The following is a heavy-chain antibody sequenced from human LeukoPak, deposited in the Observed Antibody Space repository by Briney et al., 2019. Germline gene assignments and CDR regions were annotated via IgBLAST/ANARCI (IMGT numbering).Heavy chain of an antibody. Sequence: SETLSLTCTVSGVSISSYYWSWIRQPPGKGLEWIGYTYYSGSTNYNPSLKSRVTISVDTSKNQFSLKLSSVTAADTAVYYCARERGGYIDWGQGTLVTVSS. CDR2: TYYSGST. CDR1: GVSISSYY. V-gene: IGHV4-59*01. J-gene: IGHJ4*02. D-gene: IGHD6-13*01. CDR3: ARERGGYID.